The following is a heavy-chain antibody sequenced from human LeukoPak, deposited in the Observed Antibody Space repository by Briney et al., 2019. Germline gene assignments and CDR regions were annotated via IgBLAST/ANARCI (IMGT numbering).Heavy chain of an antibody. CDR3: GREGGTYDRSGYYQAYDAFDI. CDR2: IKQDGSEK. Sequence: GGSLRLSCAASGFTYSNFWMSWVRQAPGKGLEWVANIKQDGSEKYYLDSVKGRFTISRDNAKNSLYLQVNSLRAEDTAVYYCGREGGTYDRSGYYQAYDAFDIWGQGTMVTVSS. CDR1: GFTYSNFW. J-gene: IGHJ3*02. D-gene: IGHD3-22*01. V-gene: IGHV3-7*05.